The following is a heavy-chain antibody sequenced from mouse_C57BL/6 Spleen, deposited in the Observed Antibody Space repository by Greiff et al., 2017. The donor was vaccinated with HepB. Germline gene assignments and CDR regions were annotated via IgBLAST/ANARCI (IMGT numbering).Heavy chain of an antibody. Sequence: EVQLQQSGPELVKPGASVKISCKASGYTFTDYYMNWVKQSHGKSLEWIGDINPNNGGTSYNQKFKGKATLTVDKSSSTAYMELRSLTSEDSAVYFCARGGLRRRYAMDYWGQGTSVTVSS. CDR1: GYTFTDYY. D-gene: IGHD3-2*02. CDR2: INPNNGGT. V-gene: IGHV1-26*01. CDR3: ARGGLRRRYAMDY. J-gene: IGHJ4*01.